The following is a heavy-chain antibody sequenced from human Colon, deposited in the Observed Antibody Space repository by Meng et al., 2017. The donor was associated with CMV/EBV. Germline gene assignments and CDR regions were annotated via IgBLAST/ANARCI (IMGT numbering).Heavy chain of an antibody. CDR1: GFTFSSYE. CDR2: ISSSGSTI. Sequence: GESLKISCAASGFTFSSYEMNWVRQAPGKGLEWVSYISSSGSTIYYADSVKGRFTISRDNAKNSLYLQMNSLRAEDTAVYYCARATYYYDDSAFGHWGQGTLVTVSS. J-gene: IGHJ4*02. V-gene: IGHV3-48*03. CDR3: ARATYYYDDSAFGH. D-gene: IGHD3-22*01.